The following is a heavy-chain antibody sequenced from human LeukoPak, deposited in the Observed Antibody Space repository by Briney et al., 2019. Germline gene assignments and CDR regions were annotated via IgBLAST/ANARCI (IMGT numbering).Heavy chain of an antibody. CDR1: GGSFSGYY. CDR2: INHSGST. CDR3: ARASSGYYWDFDY. D-gene: IGHD3-22*01. J-gene: IGHJ4*02. Sequence: SETLSLTCAVYGGSFSGYYWSWIRQPPGKGLEWIGEINHSGSTNYNPSLKSRVTISVDTSKNQFSLKVTSVTAADTAVYYCARASSGYYWDFDYWGQGALVTVSS. V-gene: IGHV4-34*01.